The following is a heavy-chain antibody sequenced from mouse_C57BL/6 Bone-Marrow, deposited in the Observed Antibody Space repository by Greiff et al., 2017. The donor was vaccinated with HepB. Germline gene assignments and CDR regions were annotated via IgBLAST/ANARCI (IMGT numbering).Heavy chain of an antibody. V-gene: IGHV14-4*01. J-gene: IGHJ4*01. CDR3: TTTGRYAMDY. CDR2: IDPENGDT. CDR1: GFNIKDDY. D-gene: IGHD3-2*02. Sequence: EVQLQQSGAELVRPGASVKLSCTASGFNIKDDYMHWVKQRPEQGLEWIGWIDPENGDTEYASKFQGKATITADTSSNKAYLQLSSLTSEDTAVYYCTTTGRYAMDYWGQGTSVTVSS.